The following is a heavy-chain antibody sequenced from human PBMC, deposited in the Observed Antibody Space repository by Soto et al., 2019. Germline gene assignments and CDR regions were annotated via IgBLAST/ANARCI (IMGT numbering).Heavy chain of an antibody. V-gene: IGHV4-30-4*01. CDR2: IYYSGST. D-gene: IGHD3-10*01. Sequence: TLSLTCTVSGGSISSGDYSWSGIRQPPGKGLEWIGYIYYSGSTYYNPSPQSRVTISVDTSKKPFSMKLSSVTAADTAVYYCAREDTGYDYYSGMYVWGQGTTVTVS. CDR1: GGSISSGDYS. J-gene: IGHJ6*02. CDR3: AREDTGYDYYSGMYV.